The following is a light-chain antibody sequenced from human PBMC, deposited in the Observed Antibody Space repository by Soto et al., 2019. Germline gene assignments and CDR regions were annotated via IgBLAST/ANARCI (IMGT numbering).Light chain of an antibody. J-gene: IGKJ2*01. CDR3: QQYGSSPQT. Sequence: EIVLTQSPGTLSLSPGERATLSCRASQSVSSSYLAWYKQKPGQAPSLLIYGASSRATGIPDRFSGSGSGTYLLITISRLEPEDFAVYYCQQYGSSPQTLGQGTKLEIK. CDR1: QSVSSSY. V-gene: IGKV3-20*01. CDR2: GAS.